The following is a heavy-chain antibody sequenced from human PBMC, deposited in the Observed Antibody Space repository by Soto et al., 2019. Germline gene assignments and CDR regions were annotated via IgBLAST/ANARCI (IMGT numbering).Heavy chain of an antibody. CDR2: ISAYNGNT. CDR1: GYTFTSYG. J-gene: IGHJ4*02. Sequence: ASVKVSCKASGYTFTSYGISWVRQAPGQGLEWMGWISAYNGNTNYAQKLQGRVTMTTDTSTSTAYMELRSLRSDDTAVYYCARDAVTYYYGSGDKYFAYWGQGTLVTVSS. V-gene: IGHV1-18*01. CDR3: ARDAVTYYYGSGDKYFAY. D-gene: IGHD3-10*01.